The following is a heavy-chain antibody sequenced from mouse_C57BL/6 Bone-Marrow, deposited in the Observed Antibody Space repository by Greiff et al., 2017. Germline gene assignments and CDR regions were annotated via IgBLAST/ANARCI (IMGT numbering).Heavy chain of an antibody. Sequence: EVKLVESGGGLVQSVRSLRLSCATSGFTFSDFYMEWVRQAPGKGLEWIAASRNKANDYTTEYSASVKGRFIVSRDTSQSILYLQMNALRAEDTAIYYCARDAGDYEASWFAYWGQGTLVTVSA. D-gene: IGHD2-4*01. CDR3: ARDAGDYEASWFAY. CDR1: GFTFSDFY. V-gene: IGHV7-1*01. J-gene: IGHJ3*01. CDR2: SRNKANDYTT.